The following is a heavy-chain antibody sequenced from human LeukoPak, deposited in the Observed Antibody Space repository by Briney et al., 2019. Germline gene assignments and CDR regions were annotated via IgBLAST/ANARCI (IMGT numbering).Heavy chain of an antibody. J-gene: IGHJ4*02. Sequence: GGSLRLSCAASGFTFSSYAMHWVRQAPGKGLEWVAVISYDGSNKYYADSVKGRFTISRDNSKNTLYLQMNSLRAEDTAVYYCARDPPPRIAVAGTLYWGQGTLVTVSS. V-gene: IGHV3-30-3*01. CDR1: GFTFSSYA. CDR3: ARDPPPRIAVAGTLY. D-gene: IGHD6-19*01. CDR2: ISYDGSNK.